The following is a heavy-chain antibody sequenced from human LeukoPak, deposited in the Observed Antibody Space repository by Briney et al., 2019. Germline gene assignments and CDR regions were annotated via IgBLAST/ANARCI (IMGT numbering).Heavy chain of an antibody. CDR1: GFTFSSYA. CDR3: AKADRRGIMITFGGVIVIGFDY. Sequence: GSLRLSCAASGFTFSSYAMSWVRQAPGKGLEWVSAISGSGGSTYYADSVKGRFTISRDNSKNTLYLQMNSLRAEDTAVYYCAKADRRGIMITFGGVIVIGFDYWGQGTLVTVSS. CDR2: ISGSGGST. V-gene: IGHV3-23*01. J-gene: IGHJ4*02. D-gene: IGHD3-16*02.